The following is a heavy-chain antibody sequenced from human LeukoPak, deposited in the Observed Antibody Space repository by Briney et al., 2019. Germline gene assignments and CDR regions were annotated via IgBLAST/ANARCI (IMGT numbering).Heavy chain of an antibody. J-gene: IGHJ4*02. D-gene: IGHD3-22*01. CDR3: ARENSSGPPRYYFDY. CDR2: IIPIFGTA. Sequence: SVKVSCKVSGGTFSSYAISWVRQASGQGLEWMGGIIPIFGTANYAQKFQGRVTITADESTSTAYMELSSLRSEDTAVYYCARENSSGPPRYYFDYWGQGTLVTVSS. V-gene: IGHV1-69*13. CDR1: GGTFSSYA.